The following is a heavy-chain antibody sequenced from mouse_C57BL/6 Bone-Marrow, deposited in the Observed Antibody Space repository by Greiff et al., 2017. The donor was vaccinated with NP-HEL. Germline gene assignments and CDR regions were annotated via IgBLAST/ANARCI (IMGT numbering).Heavy chain of an antibody. CDR1: GYAFTYYL. D-gene: IGHD2-10*02. CDR3: PLGNAMDY. CDR2: INPGSGGT. Sequence: QVQLQQSGAELVRPGTSVKVSCKASGYAFTYYLIEWVKQRPGQGLEWIGVINPGSGGTNYNEKFKGKATLTADKSSSTAYMQLSILTSEDSAVYQFPLGNAMDYWGQGTSVTVSS. V-gene: IGHV1-54*01. J-gene: IGHJ4*01.